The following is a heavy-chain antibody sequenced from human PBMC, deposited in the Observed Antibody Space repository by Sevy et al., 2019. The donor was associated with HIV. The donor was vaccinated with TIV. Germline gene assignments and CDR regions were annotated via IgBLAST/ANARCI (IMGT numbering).Heavy chain of an antibody. D-gene: IGHD3-3*01. V-gene: IGHV3-7*01. J-gene: IGHJ4*02. CDR3: ARVQGLEWLLRVAAPYYLDY. CDR1: GFTFSSYW. CDR2: IKQDGSEK. Sequence: GGSLRLSCAASGFTFSSYWMSWVRQAPGKGLEWVANIKQDGSEKYYVDSVKGRFTISRDNAKNSLYLQMNSLRAEDTAVYYCARVQGLEWLLRVAAPYYLDYWGQGTRVTVSS.